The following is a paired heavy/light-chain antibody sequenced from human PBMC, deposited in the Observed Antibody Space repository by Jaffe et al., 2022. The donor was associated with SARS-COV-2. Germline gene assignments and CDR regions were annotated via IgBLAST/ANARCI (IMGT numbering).Heavy chain of an antibody. D-gene: IGHD4-17*01. CDR1: GFTFEHFA. Sequence: EVQLVESGGGLVQPGRSLRLSCTASGFTFEHFAMHWVRQPPGKGLEWVSGISWNTDNMAYADSVRGRFTISRDNAENSLFLQMNSLRPEDTALYFCAKDWHSSTVTTSPLDSWGQGTLVTVSS. V-gene: IGHV3-9*01. CDR3: AKDWHSSTVTTSPLDS. CDR2: ISWNTDNM. J-gene: IGHJ4*02.
Light chain of an antibody. J-gene: IGLJ2*01. CDR2: NSS. CDR3: AAGDDNLIGRVI. Sequence: QSVLTQPPSASGTPGQRVTISCSGSSSNIGSNSVTWYQHLPGAAPRLIIYNSSQRPSGVPDRFSGSKSGTSASLAISGLQSEDEADYYCAAGDDNLIGRVIFGGGTKLTVL. V-gene: IGLV1-44*01. CDR1: SSNIGSNS.